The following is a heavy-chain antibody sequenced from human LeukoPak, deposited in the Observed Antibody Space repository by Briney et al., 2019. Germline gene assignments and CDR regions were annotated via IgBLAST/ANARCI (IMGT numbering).Heavy chain of an antibody. Sequence: SETLSLTCTVSGGSFSSVDNYWSWIRQPPGKGLEWLGYIYYNGNTKYNPSLKSRVTISADTSKNQFSLKLSSVTAADTAVYYCARSKGNSWLWFDPWGQGTLVTVSS. J-gene: IGHJ5*02. V-gene: IGHV4-61*08. D-gene: IGHD6-13*01. CDR3: ARSKGNSWLWFDP. CDR2: IYYNGNT. CDR1: GGSFSSVDNY.